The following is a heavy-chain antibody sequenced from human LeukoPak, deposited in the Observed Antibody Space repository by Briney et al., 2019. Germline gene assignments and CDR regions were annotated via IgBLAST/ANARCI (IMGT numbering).Heavy chain of an antibody. CDR3: ARGPYYYDSSGYF. V-gene: IGHV3-7*01. J-gene: IGHJ4*02. Sequence: GGSLRLSCAASGFTFSSYWMSWVRQAPGQGLEWVANIKQDGSEKYYVDSVKGRFTISRDNAKNSLYLQMNSLRAEDTAVYYCARGPYYYDSSGYFWGQGTLVTVSS. CDR1: GFTFSSYW. D-gene: IGHD3-22*01. CDR2: IKQDGSEK.